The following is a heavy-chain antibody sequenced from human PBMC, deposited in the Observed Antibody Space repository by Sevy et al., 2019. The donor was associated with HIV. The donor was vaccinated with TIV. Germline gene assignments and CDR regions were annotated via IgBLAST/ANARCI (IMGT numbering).Heavy chain of an antibody. V-gene: IGHV3-21*01. CDR1: GFTFSSYS. CDR2: ISSSSSYI. D-gene: IGHD1-26*01. Sequence: GGCLRLSCAASGFTFSSYSMNWVRQAPGKGLEWVSSISSSSSYIYYADSVKGRFTISRDNAKNSLYLQMNSLRAEDTAVYYCARARYSGSYFDYWGQGTLVTVSS. CDR3: ARARYSGSYFDY. J-gene: IGHJ4*02.